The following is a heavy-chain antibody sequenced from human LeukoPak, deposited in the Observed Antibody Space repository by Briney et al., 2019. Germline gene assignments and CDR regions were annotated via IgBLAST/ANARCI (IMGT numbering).Heavy chain of an antibody. Sequence: PSQTLSLTCAVSGGSISSGGYSWSWIRQPPGKGLEWIGYIYHSGSTYYNPSLKSRVTISVDRSKNQFSLKLSSVTAADTAVYYCARALRRYFDWLSPVYYYYGMDVWGQGTTVTVSS. J-gene: IGHJ6*02. V-gene: IGHV4-30-2*01. D-gene: IGHD3-9*01. CDR1: GGSISSGGYS. CDR3: ARALRRYFDWLSPVYYYYGMDV. CDR2: IYHSGST.